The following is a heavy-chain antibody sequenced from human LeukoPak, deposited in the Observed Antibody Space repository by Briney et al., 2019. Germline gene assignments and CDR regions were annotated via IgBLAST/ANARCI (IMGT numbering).Heavy chain of an antibody. Sequence: PSETLSLTCTVSGGSISSYYRSWIRQPPGKGLEWIGYIYYSGTTDYNPSLKSRVTISIDTSKRQFSLKLNSVTAADTAVYYCARLPLRYNYVDYWGQGTLVTVSS. CDR2: IYYSGTT. CDR3: ARLPLRYNYVDY. CDR1: GGSISSYY. V-gene: IGHV4-59*01. J-gene: IGHJ4*02. D-gene: IGHD1-1*01.